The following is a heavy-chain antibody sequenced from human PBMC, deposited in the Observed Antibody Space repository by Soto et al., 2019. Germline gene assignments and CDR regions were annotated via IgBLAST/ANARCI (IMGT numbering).Heavy chain of an antibody. Sequence: EVQLVESGGGLVKPGWSLRLSCAASGFNFNSYTINWVRQAPGKRLEWLSSISSSGYIFSTDSVRGRFTISRDNAKNAVYLQINILRAEDTAVYFCSRDCSGGSCYPGMDVCGQGTTVTVSS. V-gene: IGHV3-21*01. CDR3: SRDCSGGSCYPGMDV. CDR1: GFNFNSYT. J-gene: IGHJ6*02. D-gene: IGHD2-15*01. CDR2: ISSSGYI.